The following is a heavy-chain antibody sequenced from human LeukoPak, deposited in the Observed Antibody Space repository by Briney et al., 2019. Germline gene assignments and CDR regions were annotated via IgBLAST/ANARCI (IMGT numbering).Heavy chain of an antibody. CDR1: GGTFTSST. CDR3: ARGPMTTAPLEY. J-gene: IGHJ4*02. Sequence: SVKVSCKASGGTFTSSTISWVRQAHGQGLEWMGRIIPLFQTTKYAPKLQGRVTITADKSTSTAYMEVSSLTSEDTAVYYCARGPMTTAPLEYWGQGPLVTVSS. D-gene: IGHD4-17*01. CDR2: IIPLFQTT. V-gene: IGHV1-69*08.